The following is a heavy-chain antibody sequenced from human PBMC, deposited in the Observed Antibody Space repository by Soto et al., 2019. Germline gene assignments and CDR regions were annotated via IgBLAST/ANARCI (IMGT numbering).Heavy chain of an antibody. Sequence: PGGSLRLSCAASGFTFSSYGMHWARQAPGKGLEWVAVIWYDGSNKYYADSVKGRFTISRDNSKNTLYLQMNSLRAEDTAVYYCARSQYYDFWSGYYTGDRFYYGMDVWGQGTTVTVSS. V-gene: IGHV3-33*01. CDR3: ARSQYYDFWSGYYTGDRFYYGMDV. J-gene: IGHJ6*02. CDR2: IWYDGSNK. CDR1: GFTFSSYG. D-gene: IGHD3-3*01.